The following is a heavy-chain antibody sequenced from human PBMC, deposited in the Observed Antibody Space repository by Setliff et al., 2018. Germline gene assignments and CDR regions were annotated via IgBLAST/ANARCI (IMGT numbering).Heavy chain of an antibody. J-gene: IGHJ5*02. CDR1: GFTFNNYF. CDR3: ANYEQRPRNLYH. D-gene: IGHD6-25*01. V-gene: IGHV3-23*01. CDR2: ISNSGGEI. Sequence: GGSMRLSCAASGFTFNNYFMMWVRQAPGKGLEWVSSISNSGGEIHYATSVKGRFTISRDNPRSTLYLQMNSLRAEDTALYYCANYEQRPRNLYHWGQGTLVTVSS.